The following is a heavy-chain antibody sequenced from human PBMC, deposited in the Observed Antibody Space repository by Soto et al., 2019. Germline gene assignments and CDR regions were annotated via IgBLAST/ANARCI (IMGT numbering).Heavy chain of an antibody. V-gene: IGHV1-2*04. J-gene: IGHJ6*02. CDR2: INPNSGGT. CDR3: ARDLEGSSSSSDYYYYGMDV. Sequence: VSVNLYCKAAGYGFTIYDINWVRQAPGQGLEWMGWINPNSGGTNYAQKFQGWVTMTRDTSISTAYMELSRLRSDDTAVYYCARDLEGSSSSSDYYYYGMDVWGQGTTVTVSS. D-gene: IGHD6-13*01. CDR1: GYGFTIYD.